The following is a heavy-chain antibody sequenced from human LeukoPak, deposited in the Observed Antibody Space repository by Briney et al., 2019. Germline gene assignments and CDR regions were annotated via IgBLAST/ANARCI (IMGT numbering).Heavy chain of an antibody. CDR1: GYSFTSYW. CDR3: AREGYYYGSGSYPVNDY. J-gene: IGHJ4*02. V-gene: IGHV5-10-1*01. D-gene: IGHD3-10*01. Sequence: GESLKISCKGSGYSFTSYWISWVRQLPGKGLEWMGKIDPSDSYTNYSPSFQGHVTISADKSISTAYLQWSSLKASDTAMYYCAREGYYYGSGSYPVNDYWGQGTLVTVSS. CDR2: IDPSDSYT.